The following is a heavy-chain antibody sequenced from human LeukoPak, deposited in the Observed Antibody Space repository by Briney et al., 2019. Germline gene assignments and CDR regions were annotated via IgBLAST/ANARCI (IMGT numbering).Heavy chain of an antibody. CDR1: GFTFSSYR. CDR3: ARDMERSFWYFDL. D-gene: IGHD3-10*01. V-gene: IGHV3-48*04. Sequence: PGGSLRLSCAASGFTFSSYRMNWVRQAPGKGLEWVSYISSTSITMYYADSVKGRFTISRDNAKSSLYLQMNSLRAEDTAVYYCARDMERSFWYFDLWGRGTLVTVSS. CDR2: ISSTSITM. J-gene: IGHJ2*01.